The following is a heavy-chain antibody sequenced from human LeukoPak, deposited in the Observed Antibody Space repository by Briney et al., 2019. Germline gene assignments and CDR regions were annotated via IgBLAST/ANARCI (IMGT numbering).Heavy chain of an antibody. Sequence: SETLSLTCTVSGDSISSSSYYWDWIRQPPGTGLEWIGGIYHSGSTYYNPSLKSRVTISVDTSKNQFSLKLSSVTAADTAVYYCARWGIAAAGTSPPPHYFDYWGQGTLVTVSS. D-gene: IGHD6-13*01. CDR3: ARWGIAAAGTSPPPHYFDY. CDR1: GDSISSSSYY. CDR2: IYHSGST. J-gene: IGHJ4*02. V-gene: IGHV4-39*07.